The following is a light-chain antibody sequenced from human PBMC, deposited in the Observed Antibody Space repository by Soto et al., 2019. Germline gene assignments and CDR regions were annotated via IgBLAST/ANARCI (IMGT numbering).Light chain of an antibody. CDR2: GAS. V-gene: IGKV3-20*01. CDR1: QSVNNNY. CDR3: QHDGSSQYT. J-gene: IGKJ2*01. Sequence: IVLTQSPGTLSLSPGERDTLSCRASQSVNNNYLAWYQQKPGQAPRLLIYGASSRATGIPDRFSGSGSATDFPLTISRLEPEDFAVYYSQHDGSSQYTFGQGTKLEIK.